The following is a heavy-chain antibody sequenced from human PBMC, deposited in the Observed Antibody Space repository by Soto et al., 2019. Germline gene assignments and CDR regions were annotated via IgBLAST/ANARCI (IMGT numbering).Heavy chain of an antibody. CDR2: INPNSGGT. D-gene: IGHD2-15*01. V-gene: IGHV1-2*04. CDR1: GYTFTGYY. CDR3: ARAAGYCSWGSCYSYYYYGMDV. J-gene: IGHJ6*02. Sequence: GASVKVSCKASGYTFTGYYMHWVRQAPGQGLEWMGWINPNSGGTNYAQKFQGWVTMTRDTSISTAYMELSRLRSDDTAVYYCARAAGYCSWGSCYSYYYYGMDVWGQGNTVTVSS.